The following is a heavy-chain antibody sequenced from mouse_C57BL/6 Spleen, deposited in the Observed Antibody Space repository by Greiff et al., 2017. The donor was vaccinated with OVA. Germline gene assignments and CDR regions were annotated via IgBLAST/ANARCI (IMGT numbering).Heavy chain of an antibody. CDR1: GYAFSSYW. J-gene: IGHJ1*03. V-gene: IGHV1-80*01. Sequence: VQLQESGAELVKPGASVKISCKASGYAFSSYWMNWVKQRPGKGLEWIGQIYPGDGDTNYNGKLKGKATLTADNAASTAYMQLSSLTSEDSAVYFCARRATTECYFDVWGTGTTVTVSS. CDR2: IYPGDGDT. D-gene: IGHD1-1*01. CDR3: ARRATTECYFDV.